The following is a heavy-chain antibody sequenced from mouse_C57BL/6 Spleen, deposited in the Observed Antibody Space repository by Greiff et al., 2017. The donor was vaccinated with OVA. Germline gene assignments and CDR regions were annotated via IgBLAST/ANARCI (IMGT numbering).Heavy chain of an antibody. CDR2: IYPGDGDT. D-gene: IGHD2-3*01. CDR3: ARGDGSWFAY. V-gene: IGHV1-82*01. CDR1: GYAFSSSW. Sequence: QVQLQQSGPELVKPGASVKISCKASGYAFSSSWMNWVKQRPGKGLEWIGRIYPGDGDTNYNGKFKGKAKLTADKSSSTAYMQLSSLTSEDSAVYFCARGDGSWFAYWGQGTLVTVSA. J-gene: IGHJ3*01.